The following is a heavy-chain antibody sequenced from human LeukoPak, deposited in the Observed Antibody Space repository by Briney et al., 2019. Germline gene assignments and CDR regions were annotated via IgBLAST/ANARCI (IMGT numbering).Heavy chain of an antibody. CDR1: GSSFTSYW. V-gene: IGHV5-51*01. CDR3: ARPLVGTGYSSSWYFAY. D-gene: IGHD6-13*01. Sequence: GESLKISCKGSGSSFTSYWIAWVRQMPGKGLEWMGIIYPGDSDTRYSPSFQGQVTISADKSITTAYLQWTSLKASDTAVYYCARPLVGTGYSSSWYFAYWGQGTQVTVSS. CDR2: IYPGDSDT. J-gene: IGHJ4*02.